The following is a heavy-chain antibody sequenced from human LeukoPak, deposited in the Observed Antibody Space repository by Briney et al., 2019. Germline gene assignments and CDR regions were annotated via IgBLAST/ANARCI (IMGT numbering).Heavy chain of an antibody. J-gene: IGHJ6*03. V-gene: IGHV1-69*05. D-gene: IGHD3-10*01. CDR1: GGTFSSYA. Sequence: ASVKISCKASGGTFSSYAISWVRQAPGQGLEWMGGIIPIFGTANYAQKFQGRVTITTDESTSTAYMELSSLRSEDTAVYYCARGTLYYYYYMDVWGKGTTVTVSS. CDR2: IIPIFGTA. CDR3: ARGTLYYYYYMDV.